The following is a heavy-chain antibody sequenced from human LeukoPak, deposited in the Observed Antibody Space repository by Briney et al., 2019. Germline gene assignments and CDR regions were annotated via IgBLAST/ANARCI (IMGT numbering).Heavy chain of an antibody. V-gene: IGHV3-21*01. D-gene: IGHD1-26*01. Sequence: GGSLRLSCAASRFSFSDYSMTWVRQAPGKGLEWVSAIISGTGYVYYADSVKGRFTISRDNAKNSLYLQMNSLRAEDTAVYYCARDLRGGTFYDYWGQGTLVTVSS. CDR3: ARDLRGGTFYDY. J-gene: IGHJ4*02. CDR2: IISGTGYV. CDR1: RFSFSDYS.